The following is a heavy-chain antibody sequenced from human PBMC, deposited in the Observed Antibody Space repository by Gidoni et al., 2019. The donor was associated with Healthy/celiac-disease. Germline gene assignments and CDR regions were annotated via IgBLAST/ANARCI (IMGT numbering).Heavy chain of an antibody. J-gene: IGHJ4*02. Sequence: QVQLVQSGAEVKKPGASVKVSCKASGYTFHGHYMHWVRQAPGQGLEWMGWINPNSGGTNYAQKFQGWVTMTRDTSISTAYMELSRLRSDDTAVYYCARGFYDSSGYYYDYFDYWGQGTLVTVSS. CDR3: ARGFYDSSGYYYDYFDY. D-gene: IGHD3-22*01. CDR2: INPNSGGT. CDR1: GYTFHGHY. V-gene: IGHV1-2*04.